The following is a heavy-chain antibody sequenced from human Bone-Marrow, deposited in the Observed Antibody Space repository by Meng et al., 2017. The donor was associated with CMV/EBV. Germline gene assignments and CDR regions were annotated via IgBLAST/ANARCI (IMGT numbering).Heavy chain of an antibody. CDR1: RYTFTDYY. V-gene: IGHV1-2*02. D-gene: IGHD4-17*01. CDR3: ARDLGVTTGDFDH. CDR2: INPNSGGT. Sequence: ASVKVSCKASRYTFTDYYIHWVRQAPGQRLEWMGWINPNSGGTNYAQKFQGRVTMTRDTSINTAYMELSRLRSDDTAVYYCARDLGVTTGDFDHWGQGTLVTGSS. J-gene: IGHJ4*02.